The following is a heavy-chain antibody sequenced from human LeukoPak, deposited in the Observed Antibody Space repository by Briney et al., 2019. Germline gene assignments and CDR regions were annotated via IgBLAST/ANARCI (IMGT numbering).Heavy chain of an antibody. CDR1: GYSISSGYY. CDR2: IYHSGST. V-gene: IGHV4-38-2*01. D-gene: IGHD3-3*01. J-gene: IGHJ3*02. CDR3: ARPYYDFWSGYYTDAFDI. Sequence: SESLSLTCAVSGYSISSGYYWGWIRQPPGKGLEWIGSIYHSGSTYYNPSLKSRVTISVDTSKNQFSLKLSSVTAADTAVYYCARPYYDFWSGYYTDAFDIWGQGTMVTVSS.